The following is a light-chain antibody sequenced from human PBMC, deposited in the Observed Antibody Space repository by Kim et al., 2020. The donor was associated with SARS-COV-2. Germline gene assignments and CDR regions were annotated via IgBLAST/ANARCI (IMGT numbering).Light chain of an antibody. J-gene: IGKJ1*01. CDR2: KAS. Sequence: DIQMTQSPSTLSASVGDRVTITCRASQSISSWLAWYQQKPGKAPKLLIYKASSLESGVPSRFSGSGSGTEFTLTISSLQPDDFATYYCQQYNIYAWTFDQGTKVDIK. CDR3: QQYNIYAWT. V-gene: IGKV1-5*03. CDR1: QSISSW.